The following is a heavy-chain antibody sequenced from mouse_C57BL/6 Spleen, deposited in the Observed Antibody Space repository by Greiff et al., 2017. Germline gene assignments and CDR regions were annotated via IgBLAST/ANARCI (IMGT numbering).Heavy chain of an antibody. Sequence: DVQLVESGGDLVKPGGSLKLSCAASGFTFSSYGMSWVRQTPDKRLEWVATISSGGSYTYYPDSVKGRFTISRDNAKNTLYLQMSSLKSEDTAMYYCARHPKRFDYWGQGTTLTVSS. CDR1: GFTFSSYG. CDR2: ISSGGSYT. CDR3: ARHPKRFDY. J-gene: IGHJ2*01. V-gene: IGHV5-6*01.